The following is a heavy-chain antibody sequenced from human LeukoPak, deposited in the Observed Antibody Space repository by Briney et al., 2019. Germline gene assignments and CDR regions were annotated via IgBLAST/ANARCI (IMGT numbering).Heavy chain of an antibody. Sequence: SETLSLSCAVYGGSFSGYYWSWIRQPPGKGLEWIGEINHSGRTNYNPSPKSGGSISVDTSTNPFSLKMSSVTAAGTGVYFCARDGLHHYYGSVSHDYGGKGTLFTVPS. CDR2: INHSGRT. V-gene: IGHV4-34*01. CDR1: GGSFSGYY. D-gene: IGHD3-10*01. CDR3: ARDGLHHYYGSVSHDY. J-gene: IGHJ4*02.